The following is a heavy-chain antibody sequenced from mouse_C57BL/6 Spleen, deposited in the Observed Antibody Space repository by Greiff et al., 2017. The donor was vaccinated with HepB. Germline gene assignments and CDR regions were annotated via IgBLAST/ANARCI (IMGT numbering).Heavy chain of an antibody. CDR1: GYAFSSSW. J-gene: IGHJ2*01. CDR3: ARGSYYGSSYYFDY. Sequence: SGPELVKPGASVKISCKASGYAFSSSWMNWVKQRPGKGLEWIGRIYPGDGDTNYNGKFKGKATLTADKSSSTAYMQLSSLTSEDSAVYFCARGSYYGSSYYFDYWGQGTTLTVSS. D-gene: IGHD1-1*01. CDR2: IYPGDGDT. V-gene: IGHV1-82*01.